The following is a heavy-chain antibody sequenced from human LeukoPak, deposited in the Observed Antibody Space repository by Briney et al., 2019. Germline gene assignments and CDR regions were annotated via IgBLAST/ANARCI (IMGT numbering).Heavy chain of an antibody. CDR1: GGTFSSYT. V-gene: IGHV1-69*04. CDR2: IIPILGIA. J-gene: IGHJ3*02. CDR3: ARDRYCSSTSCADGAFDI. Sequence: SVKVSCKASGGTFSSYTISWVRQAPGQGLEWMGRIIPILGIANYAQKFQGRVTITADKSTSTAYMELSSLRSEDTAVYYCARDRYCSSTSCADGAFDIWAQGTMVTVSS. D-gene: IGHD2-2*01.